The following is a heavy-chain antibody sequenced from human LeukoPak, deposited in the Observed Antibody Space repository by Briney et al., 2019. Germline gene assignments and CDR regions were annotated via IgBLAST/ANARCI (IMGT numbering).Heavy chain of an antibody. CDR1: GFTFDDYG. D-gene: IGHD6-13*01. J-gene: IGHJ4*02. CDR2: ISWNSASV. CDR3: AKDYGYSSSWYDY. Sequence: GGSLRLSCAASGFTFDDYGMHWVRQAPGRGLEWVSSISWNSASVGYVDSVKGRFTISRDNAKSSLYLQMNSLRAEDTALYYCAKDYGYSSSWYDYWGQGTLVTVAS. V-gene: IGHV3-9*01.